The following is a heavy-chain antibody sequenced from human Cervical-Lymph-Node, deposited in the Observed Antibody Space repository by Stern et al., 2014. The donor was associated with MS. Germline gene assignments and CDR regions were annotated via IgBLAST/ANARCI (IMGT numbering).Heavy chain of an antibody. D-gene: IGHD1-14*01. CDR2: IYWNDER. J-gene: IGHJ4*02. Sequence: QIHLKGDGPTLVKPKQTLTLTCTFSGFSLTTTGVGVGWIRQPPGKGLEGVTLIYWNDERRFSPSLRSRVTITKDTSKKEVVLQMTNVDPLDTATYYCARARSISPYYFDSWGQGALVTVSS. V-gene: IGHV2-5*01. CDR1: GFSLTTTGVG. CDR3: ARARSISPYYFDS.